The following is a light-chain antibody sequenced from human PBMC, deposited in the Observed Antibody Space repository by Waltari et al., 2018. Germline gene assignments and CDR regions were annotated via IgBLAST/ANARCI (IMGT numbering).Light chain of an antibody. CDR3: QSYDTSLSVV. V-gene: IGLV1-40*01. CDR1: GSNIRAGSD. J-gene: IGLJ3*02. CDR2: GSS. Sequence: QSVLTQPPSVSGAPGQRVTIPCPGSGSNIRAGSDVPWYQQLPRAAPKLLIYGSSTRPLGVPDRFFGSTSGTSASLAITGLQAEDEADYYCQSYDTSLSVVFGGGTKLTVL.